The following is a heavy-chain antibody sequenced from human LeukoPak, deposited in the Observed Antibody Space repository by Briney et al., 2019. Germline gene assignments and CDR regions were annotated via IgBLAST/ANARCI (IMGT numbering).Heavy chain of an antibody. CDR2: IYSGGTT. CDR1: GFTVSNSY. V-gene: IGHV3-53*01. Sequence: PGGSLRLSCAASGFTVSNSYMSWVRQAPGKGLEWVSVIYSGGTTYYADSVKGRFTISRDNSKNTLYLQMNSLRAEDTALYYCAKGSYYDSSGTYYFDYWGQGTLVTVSS. CDR3: AKGSYYDSSGTYYFDY. D-gene: IGHD3-22*01. J-gene: IGHJ4*02.